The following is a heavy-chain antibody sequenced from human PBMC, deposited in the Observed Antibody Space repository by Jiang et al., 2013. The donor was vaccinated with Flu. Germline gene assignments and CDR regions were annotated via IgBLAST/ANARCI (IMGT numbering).Heavy chain of an antibody. J-gene: IGHJ3*02. Sequence: GLVKPSQTLSLTCTVSGGSISSGGYYWSWIRQPPGKGLEWIAFIYSTEKTNYNPSLRSRVTISLDTSKKQSSLKLTSVTAADTAVYYCARLVSSGYYEGHAFDIWGQGTMVTVSS. V-gene: IGHV4-61*02. CDR1: GGSISSGGYY. D-gene: IGHD3-22*01. CDR2: IYSTEKT. CDR3: ARLVSSGYYEGHAFDI.